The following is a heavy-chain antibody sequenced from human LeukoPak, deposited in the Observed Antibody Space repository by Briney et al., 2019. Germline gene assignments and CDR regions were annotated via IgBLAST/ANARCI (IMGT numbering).Heavy chain of an antibody. D-gene: IGHD3-3*01. V-gene: IGHV3-74*01. CDR3: ARPLNYDFWSGYYTAYYYYYMDV. J-gene: IGHJ6*03. Sequence: GGSLRLSCAASGFTFSSYWMHWVRQAPGKGLVWVSRINSDGSSTSYADSVKGRFTISRDNAKNTLYLQMNSLRAEDTAVYYCARPLNYDFWSGYYTAYYYYYMDVWGKGTTVAVSS. CDR1: GFTFSSYW. CDR2: INSDGSST.